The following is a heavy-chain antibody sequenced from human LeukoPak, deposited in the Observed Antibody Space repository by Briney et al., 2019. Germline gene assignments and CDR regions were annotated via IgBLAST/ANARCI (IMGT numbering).Heavy chain of an antibody. CDR1: GFTIGTAW. Sequence: GGSLRLSCASSGFTIGTAWMSWVRQAPWKGLEWLGHIKSEGEGATTDYAAPAKGRFAISRDDSKNMIYLQMSSLKMDDTAIYYCIAHFPYFYGFDVWGKGTTVTVSS. CDR3: IAHFPYFYGFDV. J-gene: IGHJ6*04. D-gene: IGHD3-3*02. V-gene: IGHV3-15*01. CDR2: IKSEGEGATT.